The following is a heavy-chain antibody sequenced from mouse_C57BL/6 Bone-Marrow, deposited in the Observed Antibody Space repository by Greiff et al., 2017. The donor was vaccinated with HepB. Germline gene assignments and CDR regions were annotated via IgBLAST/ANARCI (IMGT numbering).Heavy chain of an antibody. J-gene: IGHJ4*01. CDR3: AIYYDYDGPHYYAMDY. CDR1: EYEFPSHD. D-gene: IGHD2-4*01. Sequence: DVKLVESGGGLVQPGESLKLSCESNEYEFPSHDMSWVRKTPEKRLELVAAINSDGGSTYYPDTMERRFIISRDNTKKTLYLQMSSLRSEDTALYYCAIYYDYDGPHYYAMDYWGQGTSVTVSS. V-gene: IGHV5-2*01. CDR2: INSDGGST.